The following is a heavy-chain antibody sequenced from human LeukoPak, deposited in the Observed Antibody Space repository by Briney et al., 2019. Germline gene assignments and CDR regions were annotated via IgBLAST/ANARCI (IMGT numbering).Heavy chain of an antibody. CDR1: GFTFNNYT. CDR2: ISRNGIYI. V-gene: IGHV3-21*01. CDR3: ARDGLPATVANWFDP. Sequence: PGGSLRLSCAASGFTFNNYTMNWVRQAPGKGLEWVSSISRNGIYIKYVDSVKGRFTVSRDNAKNSLYLQMNSLRAEDTAVYYCARDGLPATVANWFDPWGQGTLVTVSS. D-gene: IGHD2-15*01. J-gene: IGHJ5*02.